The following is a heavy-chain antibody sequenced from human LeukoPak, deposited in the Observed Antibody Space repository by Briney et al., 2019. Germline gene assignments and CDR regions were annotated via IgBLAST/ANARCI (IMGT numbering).Heavy chain of an antibody. J-gene: IGHJ6*02. Sequence: GSLRLSCVASGFTLSSRWIHRVRQAPGKGLVWVSIINTDGSTTRYADFVEGRFTISRDNARNTLYLEMNSLRVEDTAVYFCARDISRTMDVWGQGTTVTV. CDR2: INTDGSTT. CDR1: GFTLSSRW. V-gene: IGHV3-74*01. D-gene: IGHD2/OR15-2a*01. CDR3: ARDISRTMDV.